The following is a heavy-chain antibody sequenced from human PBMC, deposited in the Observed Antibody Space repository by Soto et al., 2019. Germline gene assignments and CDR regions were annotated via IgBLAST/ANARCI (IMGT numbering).Heavy chain of an antibody. CDR2: IYYSGST. J-gene: IGHJ6*02. Sequence: SETLSLTCTVSGGSISSYYWSWIRQPPGKGLEWIGYIYYSGSTNYNPSLKSRVTISVDTSKNQFSLKLSSVTAADTAVYYCARGGDDNYYYYYGMDVWGQGTTVTVSS. CDR3: ARGGDDNYYYYYGMDV. V-gene: IGHV4-59*01. D-gene: IGHD3-16*01. CDR1: GGSISSYY.